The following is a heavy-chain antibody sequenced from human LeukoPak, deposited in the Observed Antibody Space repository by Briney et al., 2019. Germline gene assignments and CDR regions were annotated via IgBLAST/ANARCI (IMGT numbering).Heavy chain of an antibody. CDR3: ARFDDFGDRFDY. J-gene: IGHJ4*02. Sequence: SETLSLTCTVSGGSISSYYWSWIRQPPGKGLEWIGYIYYSGSSTYNPSLKSRVTISLDTSKSQFSLKLNSLTAADTAVYYCARFDDFGDRFDYWGQGTLVTVSS. CDR2: IYYSGSS. D-gene: IGHD4-17*01. CDR1: GGSISSYY. V-gene: IGHV4-59*12.